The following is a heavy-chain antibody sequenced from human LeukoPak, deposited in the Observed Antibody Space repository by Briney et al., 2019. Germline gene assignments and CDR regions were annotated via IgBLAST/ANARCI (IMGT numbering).Heavy chain of an antibody. CDR1: GFTFSSYA. D-gene: IGHD2/OR15-2a*01. CDR2: ITGSGGST. CDR3: AQDPFRVASNFFY. Sequence: GGSLRLSCAASGFTFSSYAMTWVRQAPGKGLEWVSTITGSGGSTYYADSVKGRFTISRDNSKNTLYLQVNSLRAEDTAVYYCAQDPFRVASNFFYWGQGTQVTVSS. V-gene: IGHV3-23*01. J-gene: IGHJ4*02.